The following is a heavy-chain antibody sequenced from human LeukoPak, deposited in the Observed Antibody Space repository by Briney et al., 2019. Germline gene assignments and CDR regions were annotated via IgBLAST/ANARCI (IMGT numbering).Heavy chain of an antibody. V-gene: IGHV3-21*01. CDR3: ARVHCSSTSCRGGAFDI. Sequence: GGSLRLSCAASGFTFSSYSMNWVRQAPGKGLEWVSSISSSSSYIYYADSVKGRFTISRDNAKNSLYLQMNSLRAEDTAVYYCARVHCSSTSCRGGAFDIWGQGTMVTVSS. CDR2: ISSSSSYI. CDR1: GFTFSSYS. D-gene: IGHD2-2*01. J-gene: IGHJ3*02.